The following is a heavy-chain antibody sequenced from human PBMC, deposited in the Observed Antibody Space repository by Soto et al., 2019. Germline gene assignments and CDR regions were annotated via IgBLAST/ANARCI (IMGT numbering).Heavy chain of an antibody. Sequence: EVQLVESGGGLVQPGGSLRLYCAASGFAFSSYEMNWVRQSPGKGLEWLSCISSTASTIHYADSVKGRFTISRDNANNSVYLQMNSLTADDSAVYYCARAAGIMTRGFHGMDVWGQGTTVTVSS. D-gene: IGHD3-10*01. CDR3: ARAAGIMTRGFHGMDV. CDR2: ISSTASTI. V-gene: IGHV3-48*03. J-gene: IGHJ6*02. CDR1: GFAFSSYE.